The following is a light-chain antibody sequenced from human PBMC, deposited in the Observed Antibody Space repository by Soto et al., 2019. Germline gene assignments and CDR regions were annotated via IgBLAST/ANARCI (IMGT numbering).Light chain of an antibody. CDR2: GAF. CDR1: QTGSSYF. J-gene: IGKJ4*01. V-gene: IGKV3-20*01. Sequence: EIVLTQSPGTLSLSPGQSATLSCRASQTGSSYFLAWYQQRPGQAPRLLSYGAFTRATSIPDRFTGSGSGTDFTLSISRLEPEDFGVDFGQQYDSSPLNFGRGTWVEIK. CDR3: QQYDSSPLN.